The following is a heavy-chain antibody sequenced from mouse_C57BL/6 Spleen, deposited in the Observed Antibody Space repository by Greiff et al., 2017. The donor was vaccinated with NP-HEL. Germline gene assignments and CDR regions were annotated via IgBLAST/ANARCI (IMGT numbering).Heavy chain of an antibody. D-gene: IGHD4-1*01. CDR1: GYTFTDYY. CDR3: ARGSNWDYFDY. J-gene: IGHJ2*01. Sequence: QVQLQQSGAELVRPGASVKLSCKASGYTFTDYYINWVKQRPGQGLEWIARIYPGSGNTYYNEKFKGKATLTAEKSSSTAYMQLSSLTSEDSAVYFCARGSNWDYFDYWGQGTTLTVSS. V-gene: IGHV1-76*01. CDR2: IYPGSGNT.